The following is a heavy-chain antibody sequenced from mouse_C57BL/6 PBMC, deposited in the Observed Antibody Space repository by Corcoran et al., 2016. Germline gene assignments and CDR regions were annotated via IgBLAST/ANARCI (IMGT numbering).Heavy chain of an antibody. CDR1: GYAFSSYW. CDR3: ARPSSGFYYFDY. J-gene: IGHJ2*01. V-gene: IGHV1-80*01. Sequence: QVQLQQSGPELVKPGASVKISCKASGYAFSSYWMNWVKQRPGKGLEWIGQIYPGDGDTNYNGKFKGKATLTADKSSSTAYMQLSSLTSEDSAVYFCARPSSGFYYFDYWGQGTTLTVSS. D-gene: IGHD1-3*01. CDR2: IYPGDGDT.